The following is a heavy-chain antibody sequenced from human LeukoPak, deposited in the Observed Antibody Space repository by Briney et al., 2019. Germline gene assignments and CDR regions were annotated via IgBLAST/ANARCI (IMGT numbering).Heavy chain of an antibody. Sequence: GGSLRLSCAASGFTFSRFRMSWVRQPPGKGLEWVANINQDGSEIYYVDSVKGRFTVSTDNAKNSLYLQMNSLRAEDTAVYYCARGWSSEMASQYYFDYWGQGTLVTVSS. CDR3: ARGWSSEMASQYYFDY. D-gene: IGHD5-24*01. J-gene: IGHJ4*02. CDR1: GFTFSRFR. CDR2: INQDGSEI. V-gene: IGHV3-7*04.